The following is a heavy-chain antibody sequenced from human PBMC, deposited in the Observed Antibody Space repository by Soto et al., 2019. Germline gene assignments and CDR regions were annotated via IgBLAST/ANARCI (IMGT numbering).Heavy chain of an antibody. CDR1: GFTFITSA. Sequence: QVQLVESGGGVVQPGTSLRLSFAASGFTFITSALHWVRQAPGKGLEWVAVISYDGSNDYYADSVKGRFTISKDSSRNTVYLQMNSLRAEDTAVYYCARDSGMGMYYYDSSGGWIDYWGQGTLVTVSS. J-gene: IGHJ4*02. V-gene: IGHV3-30-3*01. D-gene: IGHD3-22*01. CDR2: ISYDGSND. CDR3: ARDSGMGMYYYDSSGGWIDY.